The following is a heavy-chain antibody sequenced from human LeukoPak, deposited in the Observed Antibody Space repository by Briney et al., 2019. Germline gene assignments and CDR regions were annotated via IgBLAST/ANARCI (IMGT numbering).Heavy chain of an antibody. CDR3: ARLRDYGDYEVVPYYYGMDV. CDR2: INPSGGST. J-gene: IGHJ6*02. Sequence: GASVKVSCKASGYTFTSYYMHWVRQAPGQGLEWMGIINPSGGSTSYAQKFQGRVTITADKSTSTAYMELSSLRSEDTAVYYCARLRDYGDYEVVPYYYGMDVWGQGTTVTVSS. CDR1: GYTFTSYY. D-gene: IGHD4-17*01. V-gene: IGHV1-46*01.